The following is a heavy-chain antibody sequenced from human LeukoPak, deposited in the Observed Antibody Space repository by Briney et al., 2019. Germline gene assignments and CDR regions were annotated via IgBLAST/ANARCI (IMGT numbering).Heavy chain of an antibody. CDR1: GFTFSHYG. Sequence: GGSLRLSCVASGFTFSHYGMYWARHAPGKGLVWVSRMNPDGSDINYANSVKGRFTISRDNAKNTLYLQMSGLRAEDTAVYYCARADNWDSGGFWGQGTLVTVSS. D-gene: IGHD1-20*01. V-gene: IGHV3-74*01. CDR2: MNPDGSDI. J-gene: IGHJ4*02. CDR3: ARADNWDSGGF.